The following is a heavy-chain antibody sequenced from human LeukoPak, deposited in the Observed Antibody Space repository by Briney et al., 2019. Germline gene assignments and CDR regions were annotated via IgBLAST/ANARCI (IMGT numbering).Heavy chain of an antibody. V-gene: IGHV4-59*01. CDR1: GGSISGYY. CDR3: ARVPWGVYDSSGYYYDY. D-gene: IGHD3-22*01. CDR2: IQYNGNT. J-gene: IGHJ4*02. Sequence: SETLSLTCTVSGGSISGYYWSWIRQPPGKGLEWIGLIQYNGNTNYNPSLKSRITISVDTSNNDFSLNVRSVTAADTAVYYCARVPWGVYDSSGYYYDYWGQGTLVTVSS.